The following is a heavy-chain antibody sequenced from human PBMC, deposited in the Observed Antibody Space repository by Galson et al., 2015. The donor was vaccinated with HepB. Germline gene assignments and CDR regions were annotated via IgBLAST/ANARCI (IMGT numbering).Heavy chain of an antibody. Sequence: SLRLSCAAFGFTFSSYSMNWVRQAPGKGLEWVSYISSSSSTIYYADSVKGRFTISRDNAKNSLYLQMNSLRDEDTAVYYCARGDIVATITFPNYYGMDVWGQGTTVTVSS. CDR1: GFTFSSYS. CDR3: ARGDIVATITFPNYYGMDV. D-gene: IGHD5-12*01. CDR2: ISSSSSTI. J-gene: IGHJ6*02. V-gene: IGHV3-48*02.